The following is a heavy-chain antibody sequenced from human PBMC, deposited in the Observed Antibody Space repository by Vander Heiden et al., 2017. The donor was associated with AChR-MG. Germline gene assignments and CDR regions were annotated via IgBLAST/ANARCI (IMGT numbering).Heavy chain of an antibody. Sequence: QMQLVESGGGVLQPGGSLRLSSSASGFPFRTDPMHWLRQAQGKGLEWVAMISYDGTKKYYADSVKGRFSISRDNSKNTLYLQMNSLRIEDTAVYYCARNRYGSGSPMFDPWGRGTLVTVSS. CDR1: GFPFRTDP. V-gene: IGHV3-30*03. CDR3: ARNRYGSGSPMFDP. CDR2: ISYDGTKK. D-gene: IGHD3-10*01. J-gene: IGHJ5*02.